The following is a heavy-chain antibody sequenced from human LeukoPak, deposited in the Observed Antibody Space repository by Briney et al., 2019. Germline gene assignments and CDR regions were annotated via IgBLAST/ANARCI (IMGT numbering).Heavy chain of an antibody. D-gene: IGHD6-19*01. CDR3: ARGLRTYSSGWSYFDY. V-gene: IGHV4-61*02. Sequence: SQTLSLTCTVSGGSLSSGSYYWSWIRQPAGKGLEWIGRIYTSGSTNYNPSLKSRVTISVDTSKNQFSLKLSSVTAADTAVYYCARGLRTYSSGWSYFDYWGQGTLVTVSS. J-gene: IGHJ4*02. CDR1: GGSLSSGSYY. CDR2: IYTSGST.